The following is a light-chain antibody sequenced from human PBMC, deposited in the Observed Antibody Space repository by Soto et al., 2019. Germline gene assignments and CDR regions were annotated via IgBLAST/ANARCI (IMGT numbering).Light chain of an antibody. J-gene: IGKJ1*01. CDR1: QGISSY. CDR2: AAS. CDR3: QQYYSYPPT. V-gene: IGKV1-8*01. Sequence: AIRMTQSPSALSASTGDRVTITCRASQGISSYLAWYQQKPGKAPKLLIYAASTLQSGVPPRFSGSGSATDFTLTISCLQSEDFATYYCQQYYSYPPTFGQGTKVEIK.